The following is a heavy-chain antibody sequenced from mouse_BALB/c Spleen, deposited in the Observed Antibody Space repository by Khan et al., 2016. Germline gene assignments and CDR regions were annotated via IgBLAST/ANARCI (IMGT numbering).Heavy chain of an antibody. CDR1: GYTFSNYW. J-gene: IGHJ2*02. Sequence: QVQLQQSGAELMKPGASMKISCKATGYTFSNYWIEWVKQRPGHGLEWIGEILPRSGTTNFNENFKDKVTFTADTSSNTAYMQLSSLTSEDSAVXYCARTDRRGYFDYWGQGSSLTVSS. CDR2: ILPRSGTT. V-gene: IGHV1-9*01. CDR3: ARTDRRGYFDY.